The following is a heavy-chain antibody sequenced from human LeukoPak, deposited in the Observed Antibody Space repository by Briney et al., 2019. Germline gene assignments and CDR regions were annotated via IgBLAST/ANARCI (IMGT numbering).Heavy chain of an antibody. CDR1: LLTFSVAW. CDR2: IKSRTDGGTT. Sequence: PGGSLRLSCAPSLLTFSVAWMRSVRQAPGKGLEWVGRIKSRTDGGTTDYAAPVKGRFIISRDDSKNTLYLQMNSLKTEDTAVYYSVSGLSLRPTTRWELQDYWGQGTLVTVSS. CDR3: VSGLSLRPTTRWELQDY. D-gene: IGHD1-26*01. V-gene: IGHV3-15*01. J-gene: IGHJ4*02.